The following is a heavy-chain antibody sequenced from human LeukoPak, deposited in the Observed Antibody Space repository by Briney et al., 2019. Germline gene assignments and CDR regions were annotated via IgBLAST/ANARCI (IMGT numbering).Heavy chain of an antibody. D-gene: IGHD2-2*01. V-gene: IGHV1-18*01. CDR1: GYIFTTYG. CDR3: ARTLGYCSSTSCYGADYDYYGMDV. J-gene: IGHJ6*02. Sequence: ASVKVSCKASGYIFTTYGISWVRQAPGQGLEWMGWISAYNGNTNYAQKLQGRVTMTTDTPTSTAYMELRSLRSDDTAVYYCARTLGYCSSTSCYGADYDYYGMDVWGQGTTVTVSS. CDR2: ISAYNGNT.